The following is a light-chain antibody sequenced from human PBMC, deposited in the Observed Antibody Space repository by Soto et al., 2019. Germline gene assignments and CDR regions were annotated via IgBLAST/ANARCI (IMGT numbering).Light chain of an antibody. Sequence: EIVLTQSPGTLSLSPGERATLSGRASQRVISSSLAWYQKKPGQSPRLLISYASTRSTGIPDRFSGSGSGTDFYLTISKLETEDFAVYDCQQYGSSTLTFGGGTKLDIK. CDR3: QQYGSSTLT. CDR1: QRVISSS. V-gene: IGKV3-20*01. J-gene: IGKJ4*01. CDR2: YAS.